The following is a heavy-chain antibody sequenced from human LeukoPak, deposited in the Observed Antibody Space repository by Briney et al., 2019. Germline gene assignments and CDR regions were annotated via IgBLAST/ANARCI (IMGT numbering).Heavy chain of an antibody. CDR2: IYSSGTT. CDR3: ARRLWSGPFDY. V-gene: IGHV4-39*01. J-gene: IGHJ4*02. D-gene: IGHD3-3*01. Sequence: SETLSLTCTVSGGSISSSTYYWGWIRQPPGKGLEWIGSIYSSGTTYYNPSLESRVTISVDTSKNQFSLKLSSVTAADSAVYYCARRLWSGPFDYWGQGTLVTVFS. CDR1: GGSISSSTYY.